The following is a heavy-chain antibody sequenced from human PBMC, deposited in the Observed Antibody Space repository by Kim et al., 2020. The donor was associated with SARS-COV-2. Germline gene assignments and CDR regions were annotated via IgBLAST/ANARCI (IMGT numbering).Heavy chain of an antibody. D-gene: IGHD2-21*01. J-gene: IGHJ4*01. V-gene: IGHV1-3*01. CDR2: ITAGNGNI. CDR1: GYTFTNYA. Sequence: ASVKVSCKASGYTFTNYATQWVRQAPGQWLEWMGWITAGNGNIQYSQKFQGRVTITSDTSASTAYMELNSLTSEDTAVYYCARDLFQYGFDYWGHGTL. CDR3: ARDLFQYGFDY.